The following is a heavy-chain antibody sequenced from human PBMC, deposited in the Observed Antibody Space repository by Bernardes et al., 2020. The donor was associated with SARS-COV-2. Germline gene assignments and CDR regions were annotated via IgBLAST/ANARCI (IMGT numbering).Heavy chain of an antibody. J-gene: IGHJ5*02. CDR2: INHRGST. V-gene: IGHV4-34*01. CDR1: GGSFSGYY. Sequence: SEPLSLTCAVYGGSFSGYYWSWIRQPPGKGLEWIGEINHRGSTNYNPSLKSRVTISIDTSKNQFSLKLSSVTAADTAVYYCARTGFHRPFRPVGATGWFDPWGQGTLVTVSS. CDR3: ARTGFHRPFRPVGATGWFDP. D-gene: IGHD1-26*01.